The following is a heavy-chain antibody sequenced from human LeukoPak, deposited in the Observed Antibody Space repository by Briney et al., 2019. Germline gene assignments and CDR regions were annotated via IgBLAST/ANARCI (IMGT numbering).Heavy chain of an antibody. V-gene: IGHV3-48*01. CDR1: GFVFSSRG. J-gene: IGHJ4*02. D-gene: IGHD3-10*02. CDR3: ARVDGPTVFVYYLDF. Sequence: PGGSLRLSCVTSGFVFSSRGMVWARQAPGNGLEWVSYNSPRGETIYYADSVKGRFTVSRDNAKSSMFLQMESLRVEDTAKYYCARVDGPTVFVYYLDFWGQGTLATVSS. CDR2: NSPRGETI.